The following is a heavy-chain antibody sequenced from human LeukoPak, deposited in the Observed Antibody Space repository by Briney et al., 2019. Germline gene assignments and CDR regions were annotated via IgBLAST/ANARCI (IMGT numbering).Heavy chain of an antibody. J-gene: IGHJ4*02. D-gene: IGHD2/OR15-2a*01. CDR3: ARDSGTTDFDY. Sequence: TGGSLRLSCAASGFTFSSYWMHWVRQAPGKGLVWVSRINRDGSGTRYADSVKGRFTISRDNAKNTLYLQMNTLRAEDTAVYYCARDSGTTDFDYWGQGTLFTVSS. V-gene: IGHV3-74*01. CDR1: GFTFSSYW. CDR2: INRDGSGT.